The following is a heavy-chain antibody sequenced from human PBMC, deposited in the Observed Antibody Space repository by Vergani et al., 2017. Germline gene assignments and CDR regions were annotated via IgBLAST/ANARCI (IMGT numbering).Heavy chain of an antibody. V-gene: IGHV3-11*01. CDR3: AKYLRESTDGLPDS. CDR2: ISPGASTV. D-gene: IGHD2/OR15-2a*01. CDR1: GFKFSDHY. J-gene: IGHJ4*02. Sequence: LEESGGGSVKPGGSLRLSCAASGFKFSDHYMSWIRQEPGKGLEWVSHISPGASTVSYTDSVTGRFTVSRDNSKDILYLQMDSLRSEDTALYYCAKYLRESTDGLPDSWGPGTLVIVSS.